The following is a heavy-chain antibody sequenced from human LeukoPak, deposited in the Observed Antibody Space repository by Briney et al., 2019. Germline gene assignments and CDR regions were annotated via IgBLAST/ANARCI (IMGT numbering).Heavy chain of an antibody. Sequence: PGGSLRLSCAASGFTFDDYAMHWVRQAPGKGLEWVSTIGWNSGSIGYADSVKGRFTISRDNAKNSLYLQMNSLRAEDTAFYYCAKDGRWLQLEYYSDYWGQGTLATVSS. CDR2: IGWNSGSI. D-gene: IGHD5-24*01. CDR3: AKDGRWLQLEYYSDY. CDR1: GFTFDDYA. J-gene: IGHJ4*02. V-gene: IGHV3-9*01.